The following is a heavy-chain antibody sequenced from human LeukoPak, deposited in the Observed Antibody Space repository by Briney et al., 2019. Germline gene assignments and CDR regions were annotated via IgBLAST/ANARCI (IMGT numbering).Heavy chain of an antibody. J-gene: IGHJ4*02. CDR3: ARDSGLSGYYFDH. V-gene: IGHV3-48*01. CDR1: RFTFIRYS. D-gene: IGHD3-3*01. Sequence: GGSLRLSCAASRFTFIRYSLNWVRQAPGKGLEWVAYVNSESTTISYADSVRGRFTISRDNARDSVYLQMNSLRAEDTAVYYCARDSGLSGYYFDHWGQGTPVTVSS. CDR2: VNSESTTI.